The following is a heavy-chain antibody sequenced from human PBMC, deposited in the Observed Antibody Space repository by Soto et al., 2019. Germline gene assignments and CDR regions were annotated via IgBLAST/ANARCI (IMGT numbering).Heavy chain of an antibody. CDR3: ARGQEYYDSSGYNDY. J-gene: IGHJ4*02. CDR1: GYTFTSYD. Sequence: ALVKVSCKASGYTFTSYDINWVRQASGQGLEWMGWMNPNSGNQGSAQKFQGRVTMTRSTSINTAYMELSSLTSEDTAVYYCARGQEYYDSSGYNDYWGQGTPVTVSS. D-gene: IGHD3-22*01. V-gene: IGHV1-8*01. CDR2: MNPNSGNQ.